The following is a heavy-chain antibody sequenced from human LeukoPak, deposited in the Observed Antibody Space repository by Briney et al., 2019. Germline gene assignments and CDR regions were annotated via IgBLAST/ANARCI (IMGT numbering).Heavy chain of an antibody. J-gene: IGHJ3*02. CDR2: IIPIVGTE. CDR1: GATFSSYA. V-gene: IGHV1-69*05. D-gene: IGHD1-26*01. CDR3: ARAPSGSYTSDAFDI. Sequence: GAAVKVSFKATGATFSSYAISWVRQPPGQGLEWEGGIIPIVGTENYAQTFKGRVTITTDESTSTAYMELSSLRSEDTAVYYCARAPSGSYTSDAFDIWGQGTMVTVSS.